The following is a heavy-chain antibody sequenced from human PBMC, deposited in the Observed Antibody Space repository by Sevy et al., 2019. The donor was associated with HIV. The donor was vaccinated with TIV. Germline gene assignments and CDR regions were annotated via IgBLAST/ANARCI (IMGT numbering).Heavy chain of an antibody. CDR3: ARERSCGGDCYYFDA. Sequence: GGSLRLSCAASGFVFEDYGMNWVRQAPGKGLECVSGINWNGGSTGYADSVKGRFTISRDKAKNSLYLQMNSLRAEDTAIYYCARERSCGGDCYYFDAWGQGATVTVSS. CDR1: GFVFEDYG. V-gene: IGHV3-20*04. J-gene: IGHJ4*02. CDR2: INWNGGST. D-gene: IGHD2-21*02.